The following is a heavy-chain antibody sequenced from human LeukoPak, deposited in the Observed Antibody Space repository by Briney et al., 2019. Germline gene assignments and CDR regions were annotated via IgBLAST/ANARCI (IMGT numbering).Heavy chain of an antibody. V-gene: IGHV1-2*06. Sequence: ASVKVSCEASGYTFTGYYMHWVRQAPGQGLEWMGRINPNSGGTNYAQKFQGRVTMTRDTSISTAYMELSRLRSDDTAVYYCARDRWLVTMVRGVIIDYWGQGTLVTVSS. D-gene: IGHD3-10*01. CDR1: GYTFTGYY. J-gene: IGHJ4*02. CDR2: INPNSGGT. CDR3: ARDRWLVTMVRGVIIDY.